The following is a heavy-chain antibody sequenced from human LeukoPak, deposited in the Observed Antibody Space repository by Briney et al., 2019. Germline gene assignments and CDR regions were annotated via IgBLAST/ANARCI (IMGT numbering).Heavy chain of an antibody. Sequence: ASVKVSCKASGYTFTSYGISWVRQAPGQGLEWMGWISAYNGNTNYAQKLQGRVTMTTDTSTGTAYMELRSLRSDDTAVYYCARGGFDFRSGYSDYYYMDVWGKGTTVTVSS. V-gene: IGHV1-18*01. CDR2: ISAYNGNT. J-gene: IGHJ6*03. D-gene: IGHD3-3*01. CDR3: ARGGFDFRSGYSDYYYMDV. CDR1: GYTFTSYG.